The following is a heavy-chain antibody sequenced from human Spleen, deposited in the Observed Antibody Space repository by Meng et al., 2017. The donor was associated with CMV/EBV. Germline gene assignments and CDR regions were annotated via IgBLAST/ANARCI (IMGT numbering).Heavy chain of an antibody. V-gene: IGHV3-23*01. CDR2: ISGSGGRT. CDR1: GFTFSNYA. J-gene: IGHJ4*02. D-gene: IGHD3-3*01. Sequence: GGSLRLSCAASGFTFSNYAMNWVRQAPGKGLEWVSAISGSGGRTYYADLVKGRFTISRDNSKNKLYMQMNSLKAEDTAVYYCAKGSNDVGSGFATRGWGQGTLVTVSS. CDR3: AKGSNDVGSGFATRG.